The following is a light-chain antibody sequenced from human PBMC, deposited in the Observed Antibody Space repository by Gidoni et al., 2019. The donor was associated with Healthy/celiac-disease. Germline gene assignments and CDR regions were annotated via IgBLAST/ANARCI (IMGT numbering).Light chain of an antibody. V-gene: IGLV2-14*01. CDR2: EVS. CDR1: SSDVGGYNY. J-gene: IGLJ1*01. Sequence: QSALTQPAPVSGSPGQSITISCTGTSSDVGGYNYVPWYKQHPGKAPKLMIYEVSNRPSGVSNRFSGSKSANTASLTISGLQAEDEADYYCSSYTSSSTLEVFGTGTKVTVL. CDR3: SSYTSSSTLEV.